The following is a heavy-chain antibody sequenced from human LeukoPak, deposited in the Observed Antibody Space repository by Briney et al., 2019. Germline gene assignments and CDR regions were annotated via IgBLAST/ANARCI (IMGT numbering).Heavy chain of an antibody. D-gene: IGHD3-22*01. Sequence: ASVKVSCKASGGTFSSYAISWVRQAPGQGLEWMGGIIPIFGKANYAQKFQGRVTITTDESTSTAYMELSSLRSEDTAVYYCARGLLTTYYYDSSGYYPFDYWGQGTLVTVSS. V-gene: IGHV1-69*05. CDR2: IIPIFGKA. CDR1: GGTFSSYA. CDR3: ARGLLTTYYYDSSGYYPFDY. J-gene: IGHJ4*02.